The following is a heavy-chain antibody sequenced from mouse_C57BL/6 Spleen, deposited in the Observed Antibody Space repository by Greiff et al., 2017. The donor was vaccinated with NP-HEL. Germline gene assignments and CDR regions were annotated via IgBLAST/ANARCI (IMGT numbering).Heavy chain of an antibody. V-gene: IGHV1-64*01. Sequence: VKLQQPGAELVKPGASVKLSCKASGYTFTSYWMHWVKQRPGQGLEWIGMIHPNSGSTNYNEKFKSKATLTVDKSSSTAYMQLSSLTSEDSAVYYCARGGLSDPYWYFDVWGTGTTVTVSS. CDR3: ARGGLSDPYWYFDV. CDR1: GYTFTSYW. CDR2: IHPNSGST. D-gene: IGHD1-1*02. J-gene: IGHJ1*03.